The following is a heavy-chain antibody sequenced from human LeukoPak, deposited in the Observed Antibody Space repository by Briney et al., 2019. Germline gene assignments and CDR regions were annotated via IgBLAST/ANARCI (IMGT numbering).Heavy chain of an antibody. CDR2: ISYDGSNK. CDR1: GFTLSSYG. CDR3: AKDYRY. D-gene: IGHD3-16*02. Sequence: GGSLRLSCAASGFTLSSYGMPWVRQARGKGLEWVAVISYDGSNKYYADSVKGRFTISRDNSKNTLYLQMNSLRAEDTAVYYCAKDYRYWGQGTLVTVSS. V-gene: IGHV3-30*18. J-gene: IGHJ4*02.